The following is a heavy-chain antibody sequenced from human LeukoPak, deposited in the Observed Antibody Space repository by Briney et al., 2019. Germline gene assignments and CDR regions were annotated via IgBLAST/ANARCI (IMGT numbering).Heavy chain of an antibody. CDR1: GFTFSSYS. CDR2: ISSSSSYI. CDR3: ARDLSGDYFDY. D-gene: IGHD2/OR15-2a*01. V-gene: IGHV3-21*01. Sequence: GGSLRLSCAASGFTFSSYSMNWVRQAPGKGLEWVSSISSSSSYIYYADSVKGRSTISRDNAKNSLYLQMNSLRAEDTAVYYCARDLSGDYFDYWGQGTPVTVSS. J-gene: IGHJ4*02.